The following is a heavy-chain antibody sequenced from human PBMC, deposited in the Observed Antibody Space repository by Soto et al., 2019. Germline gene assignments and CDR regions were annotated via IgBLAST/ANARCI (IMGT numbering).Heavy chain of an antibody. CDR1: GFTFTDHA. D-gene: IGHD2-8*01. J-gene: IGHJ6*02. CDR2: ISYDGTNK. CDR3: ARTKAIFGLDV. V-gene: IGHV3-30*04. Sequence: VQLVESGGGVFQPGRSLTLSCVASGFTFTDHAMHWVRQAPGKGLEWVALISYDGTNKKYTDSVKGRSSISRDNSKDTLFLQLSSLRLEDTAVYYCARTKAIFGLDVWGQGTTVTVSS.